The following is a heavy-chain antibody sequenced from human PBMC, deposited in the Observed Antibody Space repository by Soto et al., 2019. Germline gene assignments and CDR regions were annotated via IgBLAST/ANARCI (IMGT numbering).Heavy chain of an antibody. CDR3: ARDNGYSYGYTLDH. V-gene: IGHV4-39*07. J-gene: IGHJ4*02. CDR1: GGSISSSTSYY. CDR2: IYYSGST. D-gene: IGHD5-18*01. Sequence: PSETLSLTCTVSGGSISSSTSYYWGWIRQPPGKGLEWIGSIYYSGSTYYNPSLNSRVTISVDTSKNQFSLKLSSVTAADTAVYYCARDNGYSYGYTLDHWGQGTLVTVSS.